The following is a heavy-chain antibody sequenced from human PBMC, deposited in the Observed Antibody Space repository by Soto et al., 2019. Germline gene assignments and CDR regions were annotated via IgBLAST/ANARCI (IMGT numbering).Heavy chain of an antibody. CDR3: ARDRGQLWPLDY. V-gene: IGHV4-4*07. CDR2: IYTSGTT. D-gene: IGHD5-18*01. Sequence: PSETLSLTCTVSVGSISSHYWTWIRQPAGKGLEWIGRIYTSGTTNYNPSLTSRVTMSVDTSKNQFSLNLTSVTAADTAVYYCARDRGQLWPLDYWGQGTLVTVSS. J-gene: IGHJ4*02. CDR1: VGSISSHY.